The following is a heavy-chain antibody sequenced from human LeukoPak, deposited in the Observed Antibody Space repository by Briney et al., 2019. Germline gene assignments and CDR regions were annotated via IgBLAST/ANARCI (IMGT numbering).Heavy chain of an antibody. D-gene: IGHD2-2*01. Sequence: SETLSLTYTVSGGSISSYYWSWIRQPAGKGLEWIGRIYTSGSTNYNPSLKSRVTMSVDTSKNQFSLKLSSVTAADTAVYYCARDDAYCSSTSSCRENWFDPWGQGTLVTVSS. CDR1: GGSISSYY. J-gene: IGHJ5*02. CDR3: ARDDAYCSSTSSCRENWFDP. V-gene: IGHV4-4*07. CDR2: IYTSGST.